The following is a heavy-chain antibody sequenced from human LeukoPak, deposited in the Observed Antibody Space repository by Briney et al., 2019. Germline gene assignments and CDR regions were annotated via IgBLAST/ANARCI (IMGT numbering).Heavy chain of an antibody. CDR1: GYTFTGYY. CDR3: ARVVPAAISYFDY. J-gene: IGHJ4*02. CDR2: INPNSGGT. Sequence: PWASVKVSCKASGYTFTGYYMHWVRQAPGQGLEWMGWINPNSGGTNYAQKVQGRVTMTRDTSISTAYMELSRLRSDDTAVYYCARVVPAAISYFDYWGQGTLVTVSS. V-gene: IGHV1-2*02. D-gene: IGHD2-2*01.